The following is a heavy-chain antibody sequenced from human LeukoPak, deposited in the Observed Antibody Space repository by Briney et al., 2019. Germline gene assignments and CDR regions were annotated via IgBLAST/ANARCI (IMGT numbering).Heavy chain of an antibody. D-gene: IGHD6-13*01. Sequence: GGSLRLSCAASGFTFSSYAMSWVRQAPGKGLEWVSAISGSGGSTYYADSVKGRFTISRDNAKNSLYLQMNSLRAEDTALYYCARVVRYSSSPFDYWGQGTLVTVSS. V-gene: IGHV3-23*01. CDR1: GFTFSSYA. CDR2: ISGSGGST. J-gene: IGHJ4*02. CDR3: ARVVRYSSSPFDY.